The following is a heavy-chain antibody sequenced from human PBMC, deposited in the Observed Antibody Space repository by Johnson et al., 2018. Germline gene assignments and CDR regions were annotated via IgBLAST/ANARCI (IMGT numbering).Heavy chain of an antibody. V-gene: IGHV1-69*12. CDR2: IIPIFGTA. J-gene: IGHJ6*02. Sequence: QVQLVQSGAEVKKPGSSVKVSCKASGGTFSSYAISWVRQAPGQGLEWMGGIIPIFGTANYAQKFQGRVTITADESTGTAYMELSSLRSADTAVYYGAGRNYDGSGSRNLYYYYGMDVWGQGTTVTVSS. CDR1: GGTFSSYA. CDR3: AGRNYDGSGSRNLYYYYGMDV. D-gene: IGHD3-10*01.